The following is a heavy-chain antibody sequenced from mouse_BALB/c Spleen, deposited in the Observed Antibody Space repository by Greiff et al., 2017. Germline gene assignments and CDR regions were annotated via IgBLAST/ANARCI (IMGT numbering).Heavy chain of an antibody. V-gene: IGHV1S41*01. J-gene: IGHJ2*01. D-gene: IGHD2-1*01. CDR1: GYTFTSYW. CDR2: IAPGSGST. CDR3: ARGGYYGNSDY. Sequence: DLVKPGASVKLSCKASGYTFTSYWINWIKQRPGQGLEWIGRIAPGSGSTYYSEMFKGKATLTVDTSSSTAYIQLSSLSSEDSAVYFCARGGYYGNSDYWGQGTTLTVSS.